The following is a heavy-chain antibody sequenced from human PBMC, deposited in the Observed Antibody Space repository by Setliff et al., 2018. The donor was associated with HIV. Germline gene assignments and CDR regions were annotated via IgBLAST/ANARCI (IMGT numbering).Heavy chain of an antibody. CDR2: IYHSGIT. D-gene: IGHD3-3*01. Sequence: SETLSLTCAVSGGSISSGNWWSWVRQPPGKRLEWIGEIYHSGITNYNPSLKSRVTISVDKSKNQFSLKLSSVTAADTAVYYCARANFWSGYYGYWGQGTLVTVSS. V-gene: IGHV4-4*02. J-gene: IGHJ4*02. CDR3: ARANFWSGYYGY. CDR1: GGSISSGNW.